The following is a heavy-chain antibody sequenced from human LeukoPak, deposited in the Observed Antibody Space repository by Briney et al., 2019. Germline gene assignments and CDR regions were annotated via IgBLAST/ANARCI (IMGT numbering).Heavy chain of an antibody. Sequence: TTSETLSLTCTVSGGSISGSSYYWGWIRQPPGKGLEWIGSIYYSGSTYYNPSLKSRVTISVDTSKNQFSLKLSSVTAADTAVYYCATSASSGYYDYWGQGTLVTVSS. CDR2: IYYSGST. J-gene: IGHJ4*02. D-gene: IGHD3-22*01. CDR3: ATSASSGYYDY. CDR1: GGSISGSSYY. V-gene: IGHV4-39*01.